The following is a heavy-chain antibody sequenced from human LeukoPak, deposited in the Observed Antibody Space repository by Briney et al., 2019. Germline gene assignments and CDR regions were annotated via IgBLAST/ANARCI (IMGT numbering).Heavy chain of an antibody. CDR1: GFTFSSYA. D-gene: IGHD1-26*01. Sequence: PGGSLRLACAASGFTFSSYAMHWVRQAPGKGLEWVAVISYDGSNKYYADSVKGRFTISRDNSKNTLYLQMNSLRAEDTAVYYCARGISGCYYAPFDYWGQGTLVTVSS. CDR2: ISYDGSNK. CDR3: ARGISGCYYAPFDY. V-gene: IGHV3-30*04. J-gene: IGHJ4*02.